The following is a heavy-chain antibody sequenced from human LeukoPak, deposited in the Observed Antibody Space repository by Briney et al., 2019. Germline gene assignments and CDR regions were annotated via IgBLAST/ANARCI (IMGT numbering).Heavy chain of an antibody. CDR2: IYSGGST. D-gene: IGHD4-11*01. J-gene: IGHJ4*02. CDR3: AREGLHSPLTLGY. V-gene: IGHV3-53*01. Sequence: GGSLRLSCAASGFTVSSNYMSWVRQAPGKGLEWVSVIYSGGSTYYADSVKGRFTISRDNPKNTLYLQMNSLRAEDTAVYYCAREGLHSPLTLGYWGQGTLVTVSS. CDR1: GFTVSSNY.